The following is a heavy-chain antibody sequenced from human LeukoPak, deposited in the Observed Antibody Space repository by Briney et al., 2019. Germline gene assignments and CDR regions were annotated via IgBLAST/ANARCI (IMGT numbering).Heavy chain of an antibody. D-gene: IGHD1-7*01. Sequence: PGGSLRLSCAASELTSSTSWMSWVRQAPGKGLVWVAQTRQDGSEKYYVDSVKGRFTTSRDKDSLFLQMNSVRAEDTAVYYCVGWGISGITNHWGQGTLVTVSS. CDR2: TRQDGSEK. CDR1: ELTSSTSW. V-gene: IGHV3-7*01. J-gene: IGHJ4*02. CDR3: VGWGISGITNH.